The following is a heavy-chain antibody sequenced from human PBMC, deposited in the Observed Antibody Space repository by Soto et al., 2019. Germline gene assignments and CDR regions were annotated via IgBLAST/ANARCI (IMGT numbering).Heavy chain of an antibody. J-gene: IGHJ5*01. CDR1: GYTFTSYD. D-gene: IGHD2-15*01. V-gene: IGHV1-8*01. CDR2: MNPNSGNT. CDR3: VSGRHCSGGNCKHTAWLNS. Sequence: GASVKVSCKVSGYTFTSYDINWVRQAAGQGLEWMGWMNPNSGNTGYAQQFQGRVTLTRDTSISTAYMDLTSLRPEDTAVYYCVSGRHCSGGNCKHTAWLNSWGQGTLVTVSS.